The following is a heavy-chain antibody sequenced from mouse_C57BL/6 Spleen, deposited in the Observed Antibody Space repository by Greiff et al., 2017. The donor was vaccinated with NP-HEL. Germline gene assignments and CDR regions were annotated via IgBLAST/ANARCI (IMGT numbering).Heavy chain of an antibody. CDR2: IDPSDSYT. CDR3: ARVYGNCAAWLAY. CDR1: GYTFTSYW. V-gene: IGHV1-69*01. Sequence: QVQLQQPGAELVMPGASVKLSCKASGYTFTSYWMHWVKQRPGQGLEWIGEIDPSDSYTNYNQKFKGKSTLTVDNSSSTAYMQLSSLTSEDSAVYYCARVYGNCAAWLAYWGQGTLVTVAA. J-gene: IGHJ3*01. D-gene: IGHD2-1*01.